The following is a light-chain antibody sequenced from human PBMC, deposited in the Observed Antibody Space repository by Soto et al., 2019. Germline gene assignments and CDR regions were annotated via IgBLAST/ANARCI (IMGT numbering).Light chain of an antibody. CDR1: QRVSSSY. V-gene: IGKV3-20*01. Sequence: EIVLTQSPGTLSLPPGERVTLSCRASQRVSSSYLAWYQQKPGLAPRLLIYGASSRATGVPDRFSGSGSGTDFTLTISRLEPEDFAVYYCQQYGSSPLVTFGQGTRLRL. CDR3: QQYGSSPLVT. J-gene: IGKJ5*01. CDR2: GAS.